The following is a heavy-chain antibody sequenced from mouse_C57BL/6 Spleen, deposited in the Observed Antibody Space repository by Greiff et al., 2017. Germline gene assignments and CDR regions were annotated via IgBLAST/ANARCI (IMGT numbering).Heavy chain of an antibody. CDR2: ISYDGSN. Sequence: VQLKESGPGLVKPSQSLSLTCSVTGYSITSGYYWNWIRQFPGNKLEWMGYISYDGSNNYNPSLKNRISITRDTSKNQFFLKLNSVTTEDTATYYCAIYYYVSSYYFDYWGQGTTLTVSS. CDR3: AIYYYVSSYYFDY. CDR1: GYSITSGYY. J-gene: IGHJ2*01. D-gene: IGHD1-1*01. V-gene: IGHV3-6*01.